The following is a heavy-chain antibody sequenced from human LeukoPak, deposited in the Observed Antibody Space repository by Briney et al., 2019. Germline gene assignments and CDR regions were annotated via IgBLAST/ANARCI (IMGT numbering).Heavy chain of an antibody. V-gene: IGHV3-7*01. D-gene: IGHD6-19*01. J-gene: IGHJ4*02. CDR1: RFTFSSYW. CDR3: AREYSSGWLDY. CDR2: IKQDGSEK. Sequence: GGSLRLSCAASRFTFSSYWMSWVRQAPGKGLEWVANIKQDGSEKYYVDSVKGRFTISRDNAKNSLYLQMNSLRAEDTAVYYCAREYSSGWLDYWGQGTLVTVSS.